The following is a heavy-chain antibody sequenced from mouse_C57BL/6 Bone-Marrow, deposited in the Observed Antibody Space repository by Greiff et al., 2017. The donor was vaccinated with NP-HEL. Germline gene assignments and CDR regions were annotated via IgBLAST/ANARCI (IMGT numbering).Heavy chain of an antibody. CDR1: GYSFTGYY. CDR2: INPSTGGT. Sequence: LVESGPELVKPGASVKISCKASGYSFTGYYMNWVKQSPEKSLEWIGEINPSTGGTTYNQKFKAKATLTVDKSSSTAYMQLKSLTSEDSAVYYCARIDGYYWGQGTTLTVSS. CDR3: ARIDGYY. D-gene: IGHD2-3*01. V-gene: IGHV1-42*01. J-gene: IGHJ2*01.